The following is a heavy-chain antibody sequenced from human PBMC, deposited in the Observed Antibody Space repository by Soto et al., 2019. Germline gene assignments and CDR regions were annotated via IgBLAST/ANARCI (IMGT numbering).Heavy chain of an antibody. J-gene: IGHJ4*02. CDR3: ARAAHFGELPFFDY. CDR2: IIPIFGTA. D-gene: IGHD3-10*01. Sequence: ASVKVSCKASGGTFSSYAISWVRQAPGQGLEWMGGIIPIFGTANYAQKFQGRVTITADESTSTAYMELSSLRSEDTAVYYCARAAHFGELPFFDYWGQGTLVTVSS. CDR1: GGTFSSYA. V-gene: IGHV1-69*13.